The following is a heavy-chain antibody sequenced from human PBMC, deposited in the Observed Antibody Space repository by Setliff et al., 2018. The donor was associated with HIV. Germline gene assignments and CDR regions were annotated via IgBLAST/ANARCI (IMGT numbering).Heavy chain of an antibody. D-gene: IGHD3-10*01. Sequence: PSETLSLTCTVSGGSISSGDYYWTWIRQPPGKGLEWIGYIYNSGSTYYESSLRGRVTISIDRSKDQFSLKLNSVTAADTAVYYCARETNASGSLTAYWYFDLWGRGTLVTVPS. CDR1: GGSISSGDYY. J-gene: IGHJ2*01. CDR2: IYNSGST. V-gene: IGHV4-30-4*08. CDR3: ARETNASGSLTAYWYFDL.